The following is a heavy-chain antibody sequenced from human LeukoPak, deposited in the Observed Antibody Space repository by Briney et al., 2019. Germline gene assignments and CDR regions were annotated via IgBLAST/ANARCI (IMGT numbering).Heavy chain of an antibody. CDR1: GFTLRSYW. CDR2: IKQDESEK. V-gene: IGHV3-7*01. J-gene: IGHJ6*02. Sequence: PGGSLRLSCSASGFTLRSYWMRWVRQAPRRGGEWVASIKQDESEKYYVNSVKGRFTISRDNAKNSLYLQMNSLRAEHTAVYYCARSENYYYGMDVWGQGTTVTVSS. CDR3: ARSENYYYGMDV.